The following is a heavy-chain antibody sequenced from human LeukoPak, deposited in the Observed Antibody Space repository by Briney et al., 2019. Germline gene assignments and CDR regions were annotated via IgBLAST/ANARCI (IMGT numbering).Heavy chain of an antibody. CDR3: VREAKMTNIL. V-gene: IGHV3-11*01. D-gene: IGHD2-21*01. Sequence: GGSLRLSCAASGFTFSDYYMTWIRQAPGKGLEWVPHISRSSGTIYYADSVQGRLTVSRDNGKKSLYLQMSYLRAEDTAVYYCVREAKMTNILWGQGTLVTVSS. CDR2: ISRSSGTI. CDR1: GFTFSDYY. J-gene: IGHJ1*01.